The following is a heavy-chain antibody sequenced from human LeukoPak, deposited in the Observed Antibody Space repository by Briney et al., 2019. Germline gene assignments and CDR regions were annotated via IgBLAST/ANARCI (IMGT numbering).Heavy chain of an antibody. CDR2: IYYSGST. CDR3: ARPPGEGYSSSWYDDY. D-gene: IGHD6-13*01. V-gene: IGHV4-39*07. J-gene: IGHJ4*02. CDR1: GGSISSSSYY. Sequence: SETLSLTCTVSGGSISSSSYYWGWIRQPPGKGLEWIGSIYYSGSTYYNPSLKSRVTISVDTSKNQFSLKLGSVTAADTAVYYCARPPGEGYSSSWYDDYWGQGTLVTVSS.